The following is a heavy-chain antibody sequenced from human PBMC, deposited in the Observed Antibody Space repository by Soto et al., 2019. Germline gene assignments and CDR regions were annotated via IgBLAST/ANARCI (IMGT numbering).Heavy chain of an antibody. Sequence: WGSLRLSCAASGFTFISYSISCVRHSPLKGLEWVSSISSSSSYIYYADSVKGRFTISRDNAKNSLYLQMNSLRAEDTAVYYCARDSKQLEYYYYGMDVWGQGTTVTVSS. CDR2: ISSSSSYI. CDR1: GFTFISYS. D-gene: IGHD6-6*01. V-gene: IGHV3-21*01. J-gene: IGHJ6*02. CDR3: ARDSKQLEYYYYGMDV.